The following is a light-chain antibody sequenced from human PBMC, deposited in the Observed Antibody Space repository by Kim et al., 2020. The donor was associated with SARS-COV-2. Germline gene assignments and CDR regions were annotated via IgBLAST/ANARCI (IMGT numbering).Light chain of an antibody. Sequence: PASISCRSSQSRLNRNGYNYLDWYLQKPGQSPQLLIYLGSNRASGAPDRFSGSGSGTEFTLKISRVEAEDVGVYYCMQTLQAPRTFGQGTRLEIK. CDR2: LGS. J-gene: IGKJ5*01. CDR1: QSRLNRNGYNY. CDR3: MQTLQAPRT. V-gene: IGKV2-28*01.